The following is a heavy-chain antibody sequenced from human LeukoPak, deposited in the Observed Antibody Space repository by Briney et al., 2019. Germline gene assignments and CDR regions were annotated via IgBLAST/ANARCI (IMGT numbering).Heavy chain of an antibody. CDR2: IIPIFGTA. CDR3: ATSRLLYSSPFDY. CDR1: GGTFSSYA. D-gene: IGHD6-13*01. J-gene: IGHJ4*02. V-gene: IGHV1-69*05. Sequence: SVKVSCKASGGTFSSYAISWVRQAPGQGLEWMGGIIPIFGTANYAQKFQGRVTITTDESTSTAYMELSSLRSEDTAVYYCATSRLLYSSPFDYWGQGTLVTVSS.